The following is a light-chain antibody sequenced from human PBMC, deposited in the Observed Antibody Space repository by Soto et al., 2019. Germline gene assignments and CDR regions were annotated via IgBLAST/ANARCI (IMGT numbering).Light chain of an antibody. CDR1: SSDVGGYNY. V-gene: IGLV2-14*01. CDR3: SSYTSSSGV. Sequence: QSALTQPASVSGSPGQSITISCTGTSSDVGGYNYVSWYQQHPGKAPKLMIYDVSNRPSGVSNRFSGSKSGNTASLTISGLQAEDEADYYCSSYTSSSGVFGTGTMLTVL. J-gene: IGLJ1*01. CDR2: DVS.